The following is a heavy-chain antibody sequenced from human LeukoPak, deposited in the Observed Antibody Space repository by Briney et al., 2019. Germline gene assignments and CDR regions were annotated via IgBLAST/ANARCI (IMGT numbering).Heavy chain of an antibody. V-gene: IGHV3-30-3*01. CDR2: ISYDGSNK. CDR1: GFTFSSYA. D-gene: IGHD3-22*01. Sequence: PGGSLRLSCAASGFTFSSYAMHWARQAPGKGLEWVAVISYDGSNKYYADSVKGRFTIPRDNSKNTLYLQMNSLRAEDTAVYYCARDPGLYDSSGYYPNWFDPWGQGTLVTVSS. J-gene: IGHJ5*02. CDR3: ARDPGLYDSSGYYPNWFDP.